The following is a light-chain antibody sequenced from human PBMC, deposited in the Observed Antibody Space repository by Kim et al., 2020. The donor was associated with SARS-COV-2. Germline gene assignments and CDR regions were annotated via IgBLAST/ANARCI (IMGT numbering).Light chain of an antibody. V-gene: IGLV3-19*01. Sequence: ALGQTVRITCQGASLRSYYASWYQQKPRQAPVLVIYGKNNRPSGIPDRFSGSSSGNTASLTITGAHAEDEADYYCNSRDSSGNHLVFGTGTKVTVL. J-gene: IGLJ1*01. CDR1: SLRSYY. CDR3: NSRDSSGNHLV. CDR2: GKN.